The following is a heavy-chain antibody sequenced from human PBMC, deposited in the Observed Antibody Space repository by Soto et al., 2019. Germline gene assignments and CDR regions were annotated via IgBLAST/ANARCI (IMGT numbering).Heavy chain of an antibody. CDR2: IYSGGST. D-gene: IGHD3-3*01. V-gene: IGHV3-66*01. CDR1: GFTVSSKY. Sequence: GGSLRLSCAASGFTVSSKYMSWVRQAPGKGLEWVSVIYSGGSTYYADSVKGGFTISRDNSKNTLYLQMNSLRAEDTAVYYCARDSYDFWSGYSGNYYYYYYMDVWGKGTTVTVSS. J-gene: IGHJ6*03. CDR3: ARDSYDFWSGYSGNYYYYYYMDV.